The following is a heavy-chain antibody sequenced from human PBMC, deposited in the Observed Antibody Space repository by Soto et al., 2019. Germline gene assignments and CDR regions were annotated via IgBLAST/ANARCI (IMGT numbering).Heavy chain of an antibody. V-gene: IGHV4-34*01. D-gene: IGHD3-16*02. J-gene: IGHJ4*02. CDR1: GGSFSGYY. CDR2: INHSGST. CDR3: ARGYYDYVWGSYRLLGYFDY. Sequence: QVHLQQWGAGLLKPSETLSLTCAVYGGSFSGYYWSWIRQPPGKGLEWIGEINHSGSTNYNPSLKSRVTISVDTSKNQFSLKLSSVTAADTAVYYCARGYYDYVWGSYRLLGYFDYWGQGTLVTVSS.